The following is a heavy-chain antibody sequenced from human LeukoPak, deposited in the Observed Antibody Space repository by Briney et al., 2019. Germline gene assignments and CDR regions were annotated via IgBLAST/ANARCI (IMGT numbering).Heavy chain of an antibody. J-gene: IGHJ4*02. D-gene: IGHD2-2*02. V-gene: IGHV3-49*03. Sequence: GGSLRLSCTASGFTFGDYAMSWLRQAPGKGLEWVGFIRSKAYGGTTEYAASVKGRFTISRDDSKSIAYLQMNSLKTEDTAVYYSTRPHLPRIVVVPAAIGELDYWGQGTLVTVSS. CDR1: GFTFGDYA. CDR2: IRSKAYGGTT. CDR3: TRPHLPRIVVVPAAIGELDY.